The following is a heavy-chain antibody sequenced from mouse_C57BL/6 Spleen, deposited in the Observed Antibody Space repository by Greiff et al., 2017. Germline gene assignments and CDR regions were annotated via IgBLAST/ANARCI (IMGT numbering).Heavy chain of an antibody. CDR2: IYPRSGNT. V-gene: IGHV1-81*01. CDR3: ARSGVGRNWYFDV. D-gene: IGHD4-1*01. CDR1: GYTFTSYG. Sequence: QVQLQQSGAELARPGASVKLSCKASGYTFTSYGISWVKQRTGQGLEWIGEIYPRSGNTYYNEKFKGKATLTADKSSSTAYMELRSLTSEDSAVYFCARSGVGRNWYFDVWGTGTTVTVSS. J-gene: IGHJ1*03.